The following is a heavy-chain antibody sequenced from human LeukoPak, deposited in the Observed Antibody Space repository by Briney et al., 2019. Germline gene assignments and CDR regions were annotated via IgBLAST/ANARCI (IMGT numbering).Heavy chain of an antibody. Sequence: SETLSLTCTVSGGSISSGGYYWSWIRQHPGKGLEWIGYIYYSGSTYYNPSLKSRVTISVDTSKNQFSLKLSSVTAADTVVYYCAREGEQLVWRRSIYFDYWGQGTLVTVSS. V-gene: IGHV4-31*03. CDR2: IYYSGST. D-gene: IGHD6-13*01. J-gene: IGHJ4*02. CDR3: AREGEQLVWRRSIYFDY. CDR1: GGSISSGGYY.